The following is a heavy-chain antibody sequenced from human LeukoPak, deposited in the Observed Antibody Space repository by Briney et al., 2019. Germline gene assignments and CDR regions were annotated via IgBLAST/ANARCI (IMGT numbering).Heavy chain of an antibody. CDR2: ISGSGGST. D-gene: IGHD6-19*01. V-gene: IGHV3-23*01. J-gene: IGHJ4*02. Sequence: GGSLRLSCAASRFTFSNYAMSWVRQAPGKGLEWVSTISGSGGSTYYADSVKGRFTISRDNSKNTLHLQMNSLRAEDTAVYYCAKAGGVAVAGIDYWGQGTLVTVSS. CDR3: AKAGGVAVAGIDY. CDR1: RFTFSNYA.